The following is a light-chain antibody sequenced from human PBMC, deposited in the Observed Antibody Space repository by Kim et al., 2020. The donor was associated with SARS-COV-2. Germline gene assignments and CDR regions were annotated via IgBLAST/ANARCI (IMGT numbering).Light chain of an antibody. CDR1: GSNIGNNT. CDR3: AAWDDSLNGPV. CDR2: SNN. J-gene: IGLJ1*01. Sequence: QSVLTQPPSASGTPGQRVTISCSGSGSNIGNNTVNWYQQLPGTAPKLLIYSNNQRPSGVPDRFSGSKSGTSASLAISGLQSEDEADYYCAAWDDSLNGPVFGTGTKVTVL. V-gene: IGLV1-44*01.